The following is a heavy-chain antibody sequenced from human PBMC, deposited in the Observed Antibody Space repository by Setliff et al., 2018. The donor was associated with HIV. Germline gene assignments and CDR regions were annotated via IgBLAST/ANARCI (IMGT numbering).Heavy chain of an antibody. V-gene: IGHV4-31*03. CDR3: ATRPRIAALPFDY. Sequence: SETLSLTCSVSGVSVGSGDYYWHWIRQHPEKALEWIGYIFHSRHTYYNPYLKSRISMSVDTSKNQFSLELTSLTAADTAVYYCATRPRIAALPFDYLGQGMLVTVSS. CDR2: IFHSRHT. CDR1: GVSVGSGDYY. D-gene: IGHD6-6*01. J-gene: IGHJ4*02.